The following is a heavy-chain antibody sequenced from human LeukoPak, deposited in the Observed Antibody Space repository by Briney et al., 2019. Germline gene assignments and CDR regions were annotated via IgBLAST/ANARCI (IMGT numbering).Heavy chain of an antibody. CDR3: AKDQKRAPPAVGVPYEFDY. CDR1: GFTFSSYW. V-gene: IGHV3-23*01. D-gene: IGHD3-16*01. J-gene: IGHJ4*02. CDR2: ISGSGGST. Sequence: GGSLRLSYAASGFTFSSYWMHWVRQAPGKGLEWVSAISGSGGSTYYADSVKGRFTISRDNSKNTLYLQMNSLRAEDTAVYYCAKDQKRAPPAVGVPYEFDYWGQGTLVTVSS.